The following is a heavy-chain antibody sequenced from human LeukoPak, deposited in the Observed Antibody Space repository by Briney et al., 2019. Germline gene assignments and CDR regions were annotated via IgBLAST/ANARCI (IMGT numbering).Heavy chain of an antibody. CDR2: INSDGSST. J-gene: IGHJ4*02. CDR3: ARDGDCGDYLIKFDY. CDR1: GFTFSSYW. Sequence: GGSLRLSCAASGFTFSSYWMHWVRQAPGKGLVWVSRINSDGSSTSYADSVKGRFTISRDNAKNTLYLQMNSLRAEDTAVYYCARDGDCGDYLIKFDYWGQGTLVTVSS. D-gene: IGHD4-17*01. V-gene: IGHV3-74*01.